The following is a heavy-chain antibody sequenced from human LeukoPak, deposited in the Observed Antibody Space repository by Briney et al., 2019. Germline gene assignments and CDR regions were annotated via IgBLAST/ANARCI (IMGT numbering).Heavy chain of an antibody. CDR2: IYPGDSDT. D-gene: IGHD6-13*01. Sequence: GESLKISCKGSGYNFTIYWIGWVRQMPGKGLEWMGIIYPGDSDTRYSPSFQGQVTISVDKSISTAYLQWSSLKASDTAMYYCASPAGGAPYSSSWRDAFDIWGQGTMVTVSS. V-gene: IGHV5-51*01. CDR1: GYNFTIYW. CDR3: ASPAGGAPYSSSWRDAFDI. J-gene: IGHJ3*02.